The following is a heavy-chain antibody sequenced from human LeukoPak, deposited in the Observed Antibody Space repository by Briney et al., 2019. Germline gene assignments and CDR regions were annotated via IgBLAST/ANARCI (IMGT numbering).Heavy chain of an antibody. CDR2: ISGSGSII. J-gene: IGHJ4*02. D-gene: IGHD3-22*01. Sequence: GGSLRLSCAASGFSFRNYGMSWVRQAPGKGLEWVSYISGSGSIIYYADSVKGRFTISRDNAKNSLYLQMNSLRAEDTAVYYCAKTYYYDSSGYSLDYWGQGTLVTVSS. V-gene: IGHV3-48*04. CDR3: AKTYYYDSSGYSLDY. CDR1: GFSFRNYG.